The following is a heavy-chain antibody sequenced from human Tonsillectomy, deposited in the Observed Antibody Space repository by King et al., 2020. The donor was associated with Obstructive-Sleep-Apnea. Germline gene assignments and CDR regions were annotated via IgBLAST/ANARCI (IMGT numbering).Heavy chain of an antibody. Sequence: VQLQESGPGLVKPSETLSLTCTVSGASISSYCWSWIRQSAGKGLEWIGRMYTSGSTNYNPSLKSRVTMSGDTAKNPFSLTRNSVTAADTAVYYCARGTAIVGATSRAFDIWGQGTKVTVSS. D-gene: IGHD1-26*01. V-gene: IGHV4-4*07. CDR1: GASISSYC. J-gene: IGHJ3*02. CDR3: ARGTAIVGATSRAFDI. CDR2: MYTSGST.